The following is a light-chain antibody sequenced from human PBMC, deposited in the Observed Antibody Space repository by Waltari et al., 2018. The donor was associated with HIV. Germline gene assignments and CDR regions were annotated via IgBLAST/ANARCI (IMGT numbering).Light chain of an antibody. CDR3: CSYAGSYTLV. V-gene: IGLV2-11*01. Sequence: QSALTQPRSVSGSPGQSVTISCTGTSSDVGGYNYVSWDQRHPGKAPKLMIYDVSKRPSGVPDRFSGSKSGNTASLTISGLQAEDEADYYCCSYAGSYTLVFGGGTKLTVL. CDR1: SSDVGGYNY. CDR2: DVS. J-gene: IGLJ2*01.